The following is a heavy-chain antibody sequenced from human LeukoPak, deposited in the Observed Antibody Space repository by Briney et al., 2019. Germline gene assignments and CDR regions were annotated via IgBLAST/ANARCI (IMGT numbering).Heavy chain of an antibody. CDR2: TSGSGGST. J-gene: IGHJ5*02. V-gene: IGHV3-23*01. CDR1: GFTFSSYG. CDR3: AKDEEYGPYNWFDP. D-gene: IGHD3-10*01. Sequence: GGSLRLSCAASGFTFSSYGMSWVRQAPGKGLEWVSATSGSGGSTYYADSVKGRFTISRDNSKNTLYLQMNSLRAEDTAVYYCAKDEEYGPYNWFDPWGQGTLVTVSS.